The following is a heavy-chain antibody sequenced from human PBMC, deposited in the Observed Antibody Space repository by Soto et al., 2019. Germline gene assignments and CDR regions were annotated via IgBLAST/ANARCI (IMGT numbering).Heavy chain of an antibody. D-gene: IGHD5-12*01. CDR3: ALPSRRGYSGYDVYYYYYYGMDG. V-gene: IGHV4-39*01. CDR2: IYYSGST. Sequence: SETLSLTCTVSGGSISSSSYYWGWIRQPPGKGLEWIGSIYYSGSTYYNPSLKRRVTISVDTSKNQFSLKLSSVTAAYTAVYYCALPSRRGYSGYDVYYYYYYGMDGWGQGTTVTVSS. CDR1: GGSISSSSYY. J-gene: IGHJ6*02.